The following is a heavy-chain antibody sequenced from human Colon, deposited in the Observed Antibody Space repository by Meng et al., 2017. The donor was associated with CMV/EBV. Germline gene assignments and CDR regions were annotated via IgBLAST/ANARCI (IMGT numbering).Heavy chain of an antibody. Sequence: GESLKISCVGTAFTFDNYGMNWVRQAPGRGLEWVSGITWNGGSASYADSVKGRFIISRDNAKNILYLQMNSLRAEDTALYRCARDVGSGSYQPHHYYGLDGWGQGTTVTVSS. D-gene: IGHD3-10*01. CDR2: ITWNGGSA. CDR1: AFTFDNYG. CDR3: ARDVGSGSYQPHHYYGLDG. V-gene: IGHV3-20*01. J-gene: IGHJ6*02.